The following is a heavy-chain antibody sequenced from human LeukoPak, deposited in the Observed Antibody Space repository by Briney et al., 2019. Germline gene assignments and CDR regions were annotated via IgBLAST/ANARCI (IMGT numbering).Heavy chain of an antibody. D-gene: IGHD2-2*01. CDR1: GFTFSDYW. Sequence: GGSLRLSCAASGFTFSDYWLSWFRQAPGKGLEWVANIKQDGTEKNYVDSVKGRFTISRDNARSSLSLQMNSLRAEDTAVYYCVRGPYALFWGQGTLVSVSS. V-gene: IGHV3-7*01. CDR3: VRGPYALF. J-gene: IGHJ4*02. CDR2: IKQDGTEK.